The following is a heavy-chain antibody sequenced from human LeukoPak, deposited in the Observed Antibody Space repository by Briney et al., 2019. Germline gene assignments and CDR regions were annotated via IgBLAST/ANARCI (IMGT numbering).Heavy chain of an antibody. D-gene: IGHD6-19*01. CDR2: MYPGTAYYNPATA. Sequence: SETLSLTCSVSGGSISTYYWTWLRQPPGKGLEWVAYMYPGTAYYNPATAYYNPSLNSRATISIDKSKNQFSLNLTSVAAADTAIYYCARGIDGSAWYDYWGQGTLVTVSS. CDR1: GGSISTYY. J-gene: IGHJ4*02. CDR3: ARGIDGSAWYDY. V-gene: IGHV4-59*01.